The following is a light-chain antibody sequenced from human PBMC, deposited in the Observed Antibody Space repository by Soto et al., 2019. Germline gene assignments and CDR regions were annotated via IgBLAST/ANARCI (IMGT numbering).Light chain of an antibody. Sequence: DIQMTQSPSTLSASVGDRVTITCRASQSIDRWLAWYQQRPGKAPELLIYDASILQGGVPSRFSGSGSGTEFTLSISSLQPGDFATYYCQQYITYWTFGQGTKV. J-gene: IGKJ1*01. CDR2: DAS. CDR3: QQYITYWT. V-gene: IGKV1-5*01. CDR1: QSIDRW.